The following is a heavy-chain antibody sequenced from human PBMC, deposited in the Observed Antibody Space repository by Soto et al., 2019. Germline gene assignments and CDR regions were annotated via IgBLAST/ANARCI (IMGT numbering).Heavy chain of an antibody. CDR2: ISAYSGNT. CDR3: ARVVKAGDYGDYGRYYFDY. CDR1: GYTFTTYG. J-gene: IGHJ4*01. V-gene: IGHV1-18*04. Sequence: QVQLVQSGAEVKKPGASVKVSCKASGYTFTTYGITWVRQAPGQGLEWMGWISAYSGNTNYAKKREGRLTVTTDPSIKPPNMDLRSLGSDDTAVYYCARVVKAGDYGDYGRYYFDYWGHGTRVIVSS. D-gene: IGHD4-17*01.